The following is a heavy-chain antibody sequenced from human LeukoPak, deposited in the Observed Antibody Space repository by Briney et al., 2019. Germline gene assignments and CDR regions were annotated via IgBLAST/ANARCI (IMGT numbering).Heavy chain of an antibody. CDR1: GFTFSSYA. Sequence: GGSLRLSCAASGFTFSSYAMSWVRQAPGKGLEWVSAISGSGGSTYYADSVKGRFTISRDNSKNTLYVQMNSLRAEDTAVYYCAKRLDIVVVPAAPEDYWGQGTLVTVSS. V-gene: IGHV3-23*01. CDR3: AKRLDIVVVPAAPEDY. D-gene: IGHD2-2*03. J-gene: IGHJ4*02. CDR2: ISGSGGST.